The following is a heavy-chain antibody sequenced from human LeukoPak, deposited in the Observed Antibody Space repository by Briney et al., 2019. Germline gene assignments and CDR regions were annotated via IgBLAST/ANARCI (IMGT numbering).Heavy chain of an antibody. CDR3: AKEAATSQIDY. V-gene: IGHV3-30*18. CDR2: VSHDGHTK. J-gene: IGHJ4*02. Sequence: GGSLRLSCAASGFTISAYGMHWVRQVPVKGLQWVAVVSHDGHTKYYEDSVKGRFTISRDNSKNTLSLQMNSLRPDDTGVYFCAKEAATSQIDYWGQGTLVTASS. CDR1: GFTISAYG. D-gene: IGHD6-25*01.